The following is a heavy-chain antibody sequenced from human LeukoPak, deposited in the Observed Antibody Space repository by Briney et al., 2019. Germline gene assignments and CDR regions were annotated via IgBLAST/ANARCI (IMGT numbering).Heavy chain of an antibody. CDR2: IIPIFGTA. CDR3: ARVTVGANYYFDY. CDR1: GGTFSSHA. Sequence: ASVKVSCKASGGTFSSHAISWVRQAPGQGLEWMGGIIPIFGTANYAQKFQGRVTITADESTSTAYMELSSLRSEDTAVYYCARVTVGANYYFDYWGQGTLVTVSS. J-gene: IGHJ4*02. V-gene: IGHV1-69*13. D-gene: IGHD1-26*01.